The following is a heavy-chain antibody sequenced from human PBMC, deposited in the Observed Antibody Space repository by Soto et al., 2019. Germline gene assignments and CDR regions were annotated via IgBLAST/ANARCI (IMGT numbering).Heavy chain of an antibody. D-gene: IGHD3-3*01. CDR1: GYTFTSYD. V-gene: IGHV1-8*01. CDR3: ARGRITIFGVVPDPLNWFDP. Sequence: ASVKVSCKASGYTFTSYDINWVRQATGQGLGWMGWMNPNSGNTGYAQKFQGRVTMTRNTSISTAYMELSSLRSEDTAVYYCARGRITIFGVVPDPLNWFDPWGQGTLVTVSS. J-gene: IGHJ5*02. CDR2: MNPNSGNT.